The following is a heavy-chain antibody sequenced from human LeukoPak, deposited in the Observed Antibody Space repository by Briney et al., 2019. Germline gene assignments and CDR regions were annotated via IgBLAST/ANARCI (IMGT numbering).Heavy chain of an antibody. D-gene: IGHD1-26*01. CDR1: GGSISTYY. CDR3: ARWEASRVAFDI. CDR2: IYYSGIT. J-gene: IGHJ3*02. V-gene: IGHV4-59*01. Sequence: PSETLSLTCTVSGGSISTYYWSWIRQPPGRGLEWIGYIYYSGITDYSPSLKSRVTISIDTSKKQFSLKLSSVTAADTAVYYCARWEASRVAFDIWGQGILVTVSS.